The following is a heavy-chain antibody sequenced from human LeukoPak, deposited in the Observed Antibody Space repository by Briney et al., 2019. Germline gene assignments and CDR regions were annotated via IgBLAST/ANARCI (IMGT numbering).Heavy chain of an antibody. CDR3: ARDRPVGDYYGSGSYSLDY. Sequence: PSETLSLTCTVSGGSISSYYWTWIRQPAGKGLEWIGRIHTSGGTTYNPSLKSRVTISVDKSKNQLSLKLSSVTAADTAVYYCARDRPVGDYYGSGSYSLDYWGQGTLVTVSS. V-gene: IGHV4-4*07. J-gene: IGHJ4*02. CDR2: IHTSGGT. CDR1: GGSISSYY. D-gene: IGHD3-10*01.